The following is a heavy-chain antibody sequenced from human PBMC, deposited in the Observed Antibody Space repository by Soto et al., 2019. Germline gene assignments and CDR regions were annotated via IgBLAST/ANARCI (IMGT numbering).Heavy chain of an antibody. V-gene: IGHV4-30-2*03. J-gene: IGHJ4*02. CDR3: VRLFSSGYWPFDY. CDR2: IYHSGST. D-gene: IGHD3-22*01. Sequence: SETLSLTCAVSGGSISSGGYSWSWIRQPPGKGLEWIGYIYHSGSTYYNPSLKSRVTISVDTSKNQFSLKLSSVTAAGTAVYYCVRLFSSGYWPFDYWGQGTLVTVS. CDR1: GGSISSGGYS.